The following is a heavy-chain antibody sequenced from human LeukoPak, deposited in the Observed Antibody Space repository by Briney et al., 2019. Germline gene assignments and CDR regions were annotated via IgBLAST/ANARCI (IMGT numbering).Heavy chain of an antibody. V-gene: IGHV3-21*06. CDR1: GFTFSSYS. Sequence: GGSLRLSCAASGFTFSSYSMNWVRQAPGKGLEWVSSISSSSSYIYYADSVKGRFTISRDNAKNSLYLQMNSLRAEDTAVYYCARGYDILTGYYTPDYYYYGMDVWGQGTMVTVSS. CDR2: ISSSSSYI. CDR3: ARGYDILTGYYTPDYYYYGMDV. J-gene: IGHJ6*02. D-gene: IGHD3-9*01.